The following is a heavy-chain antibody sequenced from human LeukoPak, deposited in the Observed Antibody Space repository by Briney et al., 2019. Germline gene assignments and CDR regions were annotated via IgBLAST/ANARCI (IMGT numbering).Heavy chain of an antibody. CDR2: ISAYNGNT. CDR1: GYTFTSYG. Sequence: ASVKVSCKASGYTFTSYGISWVRQAPGQGLEWMGWISAYNGNTNYAQKLQGRATMTTDTSTSTAYMELRSLRSDDTAVYYCARVSGQSGYDPKYFDYWGQGTLVTVSS. CDR3: ARVSGQSGYDPKYFDY. J-gene: IGHJ4*02. V-gene: IGHV1-18*01. D-gene: IGHD5-12*01.